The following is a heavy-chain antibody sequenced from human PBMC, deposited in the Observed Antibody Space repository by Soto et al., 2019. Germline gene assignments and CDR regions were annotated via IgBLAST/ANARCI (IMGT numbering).Heavy chain of an antibody. CDR1: GGTFSSYA. J-gene: IGHJ6*02. D-gene: IGHD6-13*01. CDR2: IIPIFGTA. Sequence: SVKVSCKASGGTFSSYAISWVRQAPGQGLEWMGGIIPIFGTANYAQKFQGRVTITADESTSTAYMELSSLRSEDTAVYYCARDQFSRAAASTEDYYGMDVWGQGTTVTVSS. V-gene: IGHV1-69*13. CDR3: ARDQFSRAAASTEDYYGMDV.